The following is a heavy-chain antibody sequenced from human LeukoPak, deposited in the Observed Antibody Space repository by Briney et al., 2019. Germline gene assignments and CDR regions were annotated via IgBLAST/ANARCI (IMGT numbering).Heavy chain of an antibody. CDR2: INPNGGST. J-gene: IGHJ4*02. V-gene: IGHV1-46*01. CDR1: GYTLTRYF. D-gene: IGHD2-2*01. CDR3: ARDRRETAVIVPAAIDY. Sequence: GASVKVSCKASGYTLTRYFIHWVRQAPGQGLEWMGIINPNGGSTSYPQKFQGRVTMTRDTSTNTVYMELSSLKSEDTAVYYCARDRRETAVIVPAAIDYWGQGTLVTVSS.